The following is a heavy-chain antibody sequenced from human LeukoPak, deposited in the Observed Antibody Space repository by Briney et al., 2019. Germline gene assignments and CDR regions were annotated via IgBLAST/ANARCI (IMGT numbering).Heavy chain of an antibody. D-gene: IGHD3-9*01. CDR2: ISYDGSNK. Sequence: PGGSLRLSCAASGFTFSSYAMHWVRQAPGKGLEWVAVISYDGSNKYYADSVKGRFTISRDNSKNTLYLQMNSLRAEDTAVYYCARDDLTYYDILTGGHNYFDYWGQGTLVTVSS. J-gene: IGHJ4*02. CDR1: GFTFSSYA. CDR3: ARDDLTYYDILTGGHNYFDY. V-gene: IGHV3-30-3*01.